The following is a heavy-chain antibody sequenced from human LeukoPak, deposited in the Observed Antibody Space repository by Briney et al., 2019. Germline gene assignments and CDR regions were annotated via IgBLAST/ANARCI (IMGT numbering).Heavy chain of an antibody. Sequence: SETLSLTCTVSGGSFSSYYWSWIRQPPGKGLEWIGYIYYSGSTNYNPSLKSRVTISVDTSKNQFSLKLSSVTAADTAVYYCARSRYSSGWYGNGAFDIWGQGTMVTVSS. CDR3: ARSRYSSGWYGNGAFDI. V-gene: IGHV4-59*01. J-gene: IGHJ3*02. CDR2: IYYSGST. CDR1: GGSFSSYY. D-gene: IGHD6-19*01.